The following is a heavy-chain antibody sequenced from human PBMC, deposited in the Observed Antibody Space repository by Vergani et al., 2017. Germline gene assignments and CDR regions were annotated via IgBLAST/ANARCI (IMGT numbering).Heavy chain of an antibody. CDR1: GGSFSGYY. Sequence: QVQLQQWGAGLLKPSETLSLTCAVYGGSFSGYYWSWIRQPPGKGLEWIGEINHSGSTNYNPSLKSRVTISVDTSKNQFSLKLSSVTAADTAVYYCARELVGAAVDYWGQGTLVTVSS. CDR3: ARELVGAAVDY. J-gene: IGHJ4*02. D-gene: IGHD1-26*01. V-gene: IGHV4-34*01. CDR2: INHSGST.